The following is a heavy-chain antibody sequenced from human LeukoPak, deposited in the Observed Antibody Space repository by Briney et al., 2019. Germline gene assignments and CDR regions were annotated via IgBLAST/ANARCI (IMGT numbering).Heavy chain of an antibody. CDR3: ARASTDRSRWYFDY. Sequence: PGRSLRLSCAASGFTFSDYGMHWVRQAPGKGLEWVGGISYDGDDKYYADSAKGRFTISRDNSENTLYVQMNSLRVEDTAVYYCARASTDRSRWYFDYWGQGTLVAVSS. D-gene: IGHD6-13*01. CDR1: GFTFSDYG. J-gene: IGHJ4*02. V-gene: IGHV3-33*01. CDR2: ISYDGDDK.